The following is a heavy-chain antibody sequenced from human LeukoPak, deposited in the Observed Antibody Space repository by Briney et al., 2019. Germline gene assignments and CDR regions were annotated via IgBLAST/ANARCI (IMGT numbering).Heavy chain of an antibody. Sequence: GGSLRLSCAASGFTFDDYAMHWVRQAPGKGLEWVSGISWNSGSIGYADSVKGRFTISRDNSKNTLYLQMNSLRAEDTAVYYCAKDGTVHYYFDYWGQGTLVTVSS. D-gene: IGHD1-1*01. J-gene: IGHJ4*02. V-gene: IGHV3-9*01. CDR3: AKDGTVHYYFDY. CDR1: GFTFDDYA. CDR2: ISWNSGSI.